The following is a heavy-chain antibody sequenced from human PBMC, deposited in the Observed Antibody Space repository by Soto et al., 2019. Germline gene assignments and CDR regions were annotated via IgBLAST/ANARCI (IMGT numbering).Heavy chain of an antibody. Sequence: GSMRLSCAAAGFTCSSYWRSWVRQAPGKGLEWAANIKQDGSEKYYVDSVKGRFTISRDNAKKSLYLQMNSLRVEDTAVYYCTREVGSQWELPYFDFWGQGTPVTVSS. CDR3: TREVGSQWELPYFDF. CDR1: GFTCSSYW. D-gene: IGHD1-26*01. J-gene: IGHJ4*02. V-gene: IGHV3-7*05. CDR2: IKQDGSEK.